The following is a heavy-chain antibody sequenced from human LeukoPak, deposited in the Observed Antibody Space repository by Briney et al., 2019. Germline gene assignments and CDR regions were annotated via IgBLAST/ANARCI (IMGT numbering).Heavy chain of an antibody. V-gene: IGHV3-23*01. J-gene: IGHJ5*02. CDR1: GFPFSSYA. Sequence: GGSLRLPCAASGFPFSSYAMSWVRQAPGKGLEWVSTIGGSGVNTYYADSVKGRFTISRDNSKNTLHLQMNSLRAEDTAVYYCAKDREAAAAPLNWFDPWGQGTLVAVSS. D-gene: IGHD6-13*01. CDR3: AKDREAAAAPLNWFDP. CDR2: IGGSGVNT.